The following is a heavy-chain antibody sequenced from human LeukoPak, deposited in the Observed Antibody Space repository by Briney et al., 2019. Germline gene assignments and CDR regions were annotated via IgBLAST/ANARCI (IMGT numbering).Heavy chain of an antibody. J-gene: IGHJ6*02. CDR3: ARDDSRFGSSGWYYYYGMDV. CDR1: GYTFTGYY. V-gene: IGHV1-2*02. CDR2: INPNSGGT. D-gene: IGHD6-19*01. Sequence: ASVKVSCKASGYTFTGYYMHWVRQAPGQGLEWMGWINPNSGGTNYAQKFQGRVTMTRGTSISTAYMELSRLRSDDTAVYYCARDDSRFGSSGWYYYYGMDVWGQGTTVTVSS.